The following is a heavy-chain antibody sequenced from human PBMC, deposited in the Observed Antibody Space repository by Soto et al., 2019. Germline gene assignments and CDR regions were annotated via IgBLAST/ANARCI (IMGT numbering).Heavy chain of an antibody. CDR1: GGSISSSSYY. Sequence: SETLSLTCTVSGGSISSSSYYWGWIRPPPGKGLEWIGSIYYSGSTYYNPSLKSRVTISVDTSKNQFSLKLSSVTAADTAVYYCARLQAGYWSSSSFWFDPWGQGTLVTVSS. CDR3: ARLQAGYWSSSSFWFDP. D-gene: IGHD6-6*01. CDR2: IYYSGST. J-gene: IGHJ5*02. V-gene: IGHV4-39*01.